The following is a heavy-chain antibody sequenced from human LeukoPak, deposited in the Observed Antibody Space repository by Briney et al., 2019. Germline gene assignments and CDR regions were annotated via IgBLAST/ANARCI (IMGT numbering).Heavy chain of an antibody. Sequence: SETLSLTCTVSGGSISSSSYYWGWIRQPPGKGLEWIANFYYNGNAYYNPSLKSRVTISADTSKMHFSLRLSSVTAADTAVYYCASEADRFDLYYGMHVWGPGTTVTVSS. CDR1: GGSISSSSYY. V-gene: IGHV4-39*02. J-gene: IGHJ6*02. CDR3: ASEADRFDLYYGMHV. D-gene: IGHD3-3*01. CDR2: FYYNGNA.